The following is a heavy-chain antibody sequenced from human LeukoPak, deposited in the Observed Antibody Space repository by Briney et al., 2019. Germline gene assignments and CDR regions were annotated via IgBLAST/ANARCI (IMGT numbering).Heavy chain of an antibody. V-gene: IGHV4-59*01. CDR1: GDSISSYY. CDR2: IYHSGNT. CDR3: AREVVRFPEFGRWNYYSYGMDV. J-gene: IGHJ6*02. Sequence: PSETLSLTCTVSGDSISSYYWSWIRQPPGKGLEWIGYIYHSGNTNSNPSLKSRVTISVDTSKNQFSLKLNSVTAADTAVYYCAREVVRFPEFGRWNYYSYGMDVWGQGTTVTVSS. D-gene: IGHD3-3*01.